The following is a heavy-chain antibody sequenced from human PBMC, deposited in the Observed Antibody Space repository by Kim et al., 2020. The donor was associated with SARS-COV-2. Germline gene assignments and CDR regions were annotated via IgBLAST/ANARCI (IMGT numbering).Heavy chain of an antibody. D-gene: IGHD3-9*01. V-gene: IGHV4-59*01. CDR1: GGSISSYY. J-gene: IGHJ6*01. CDR3: ARAKYYDILTGYDYYYYYG. CDR2: IYYSGST. Sequence: SETLSLTCTVSGGSISSYYWSWIRQPPGKGLEWIGYIYYSGSTNYNPSLKSRVTISVDTSKNQFSLKLSSVTAADTAVYYCARAKYYDILTGYDYYYYYG.